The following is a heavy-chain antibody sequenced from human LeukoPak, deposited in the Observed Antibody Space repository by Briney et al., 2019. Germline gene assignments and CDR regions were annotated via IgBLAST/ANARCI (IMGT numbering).Heavy chain of an antibody. V-gene: IGHV3-23*01. Sequence: QPGGPLRLPCAASGFPFSSDAMSWVRQAPGKGLEWVSAIGGSGGSTYYADSVKGRFTISRDNSKNTLYLQMNSLRAEDTAVYYCARGGYCSSTSCYNHAFDIWGQGTMVTVSS. J-gene: IGHJ3*02. CDR3: ARGGYCSSTSCYNHAFDI. CDR1: GFPFSSDA. D-gene: IGHD2-2*02. CDR2: IGGSGGST.